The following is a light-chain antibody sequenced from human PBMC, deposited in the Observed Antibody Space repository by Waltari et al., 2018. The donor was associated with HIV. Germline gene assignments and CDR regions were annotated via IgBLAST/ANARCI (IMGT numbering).Light chain of an antibody. CDR2: KAS. CDR3: QQYNRYYT. Sequence: DIQMTQSPSILSASVGDRVTITCRASQTINNCLAWYQQKPGKAPKLLIYKASNLESGVPSRFSGSGSGTEFTLTINSLQPDDFATYYCQQYNRYYTFGQGTKLEIK. CDR1: QTINNC. J-gene: IGKJ2*01. V-gene: IGKV1-5*03.